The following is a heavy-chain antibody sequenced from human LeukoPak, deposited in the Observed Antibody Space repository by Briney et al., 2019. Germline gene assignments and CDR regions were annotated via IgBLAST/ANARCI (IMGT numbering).Heavy chain of an antibody. CDR1: GYTFTSYG. Sequence: EASVKVSCKASGYTFTSYGISWVRQAPGQGLEWMGWINPNSGGTNYAQKFQGRVTMTRDTSISTAYMELSRLRSDDTAVYYCASISSGWYTLRGAFDIWGQGTMVTVSS. V-gene: IGHV1-2*02. CDR3: ASISSGWYTLRGAFDI. CDR2: INPNSGGT. J-gene: IGHJ3*02. D-gene: IGHD6-19*01.